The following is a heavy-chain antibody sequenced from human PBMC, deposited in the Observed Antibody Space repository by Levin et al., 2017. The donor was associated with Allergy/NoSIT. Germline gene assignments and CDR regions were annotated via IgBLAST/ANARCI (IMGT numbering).Heavy chain of an antibody. D-gene: IGHD2-15*01. CDR3: ARTLGYCSSGSCYYFDY. CDR1: GPSINSGYY. V-gene: IGHV4-38-2*01. CDR2: IYHDGST. Sequence: PSETLSLTCAVSGPSINSGYYWGWIRQPPGKGLEWIGRIYHDGSTYYNPSLKSRVTISLDTSKNQFSLKLSSVTAADTAVYYCARTLGYCSSGSCYYFDYWGHGTLVTVSS. J-gene: IGHJ4*01.